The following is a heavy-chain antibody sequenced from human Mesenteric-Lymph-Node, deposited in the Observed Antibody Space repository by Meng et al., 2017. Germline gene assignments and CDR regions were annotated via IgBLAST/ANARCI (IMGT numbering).Heavy chain of an antibody. CDR3: ASSDYYRSDY. CDR2: TSHSGST. V-gene: IGHV4-4*02. Sequence: LQESGPGLVKPSGTLSLTCAVSGGSISSSNWWSWVRQPPGKGLEWIGETSHSGSTNYSPSLKSRVTISLDKSKNQLSLKLNSVTAADTAVYYCASSDYYRSDYWGQGTLVTVSS. D-gene: IGHD3-22*01. CDR1: GGSISSSNW. J-gene: IGHJ4*02.